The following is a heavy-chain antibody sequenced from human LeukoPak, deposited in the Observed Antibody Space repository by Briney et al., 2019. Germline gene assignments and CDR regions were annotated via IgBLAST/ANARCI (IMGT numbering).Heavy chain of an antibody. CDR1: GYTFTSYA. V-gene: IGHV1-3*01. CDR2: INAGNGNT. J-gene: IGHJ4*02. D-gene: IGHD3-22*01. CDR3: AREESITMMGCFN. Sequence: ASVKVSCKASGYTFTSYAMHWVRQAPGQRLEWMGWINAGNGNTKYSQKFQGRVTITRDTSASTAYMELSSLRSEDTAVYYCAREESITMMGCFNWGQGPLATVSS.